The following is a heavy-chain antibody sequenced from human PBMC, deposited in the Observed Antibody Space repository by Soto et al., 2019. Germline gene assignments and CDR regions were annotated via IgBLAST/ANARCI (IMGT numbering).Heavy chain of an antibody. CDR1: GGSISSGGYS. D-gene: IGHD4-17*01. CDR3: AGHGATGYYYGMDV. CDR2: IYHSGST. J-gene: IGHJ6*02. Sequence: KPSETLSLTCAVSGGSISSGGYSWSWIRQPPGKGLEWIGYIYHSGSTYYNPSLKSRVTISVDRSKNQFSLKLSSVTAADTAVYYCAGHGATGYYYGMDVWGQGTTVTVSS. V-gene: IGHV4-30-2*01.